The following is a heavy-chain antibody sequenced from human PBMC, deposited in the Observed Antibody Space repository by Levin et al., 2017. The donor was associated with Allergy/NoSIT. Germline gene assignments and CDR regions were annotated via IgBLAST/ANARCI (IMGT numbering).Heavy chain of an antibody. V-gene: IGHV3-9*01. Sequence: GGSLRLSCAASGFTFDDYAMHWVRQAPGKGLEWVSGISWNSGSIGYADSVKGRFTISRDNAKNSLYLQMNSLRAEDTALYYCAKDAHAVLAVAGTGLNWLDPWGQGTLVTVSS. J-gene: IGHJ5*02. D-gene: IGHD6-19*01. CDR2: ISWNSGSI. CDR1: GFTFDDYA. CDR3: AKDAHAVLAVAGTGLNWLDP.